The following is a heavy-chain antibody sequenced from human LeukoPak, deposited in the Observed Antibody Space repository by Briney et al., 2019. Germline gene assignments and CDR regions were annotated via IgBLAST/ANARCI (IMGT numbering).Heavy chain of an antibody. D-gene: IGHD3-10*01. V-gene: IGHV3-74*01. J-gene: IGHJ4*02. CDR3: AKDSATWYFDY. Sequence: PGGSLRLSCAASGFTFSSYWMHWVRQAPGKGPVWVSRINSDGSTISYADSVKGRFTISRDSSKNTLYLQMNSLRAEDTAVYYCAKDSATWYFDYWGQGTLVTVSS. CDR1: GFTFSSYW. CDR2: INSDGSTI.